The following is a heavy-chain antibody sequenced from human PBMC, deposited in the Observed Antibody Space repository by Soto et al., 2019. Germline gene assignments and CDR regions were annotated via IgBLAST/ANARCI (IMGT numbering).Heavy chain of an antibody. Sequence: EVQLVESGGGLVQPGGSLRLSCAASGFAFSSSWMHWVRQAPGKGLVWVSRISSDGTRTNYADSVKGRFTISRDNAKNTLYLQMNSPGGEDTAVYHCASPHTGATHNGLTSWGQGTLVTVSP. CDR3: ASPHTGATHNGLTS. V-gene: IGHV3-74*01. CDR2: ISSDGTRT. D-gene: IGHD5-18*01. J-gene: IGHJ4*02. CDR1: GFAFSSSW.